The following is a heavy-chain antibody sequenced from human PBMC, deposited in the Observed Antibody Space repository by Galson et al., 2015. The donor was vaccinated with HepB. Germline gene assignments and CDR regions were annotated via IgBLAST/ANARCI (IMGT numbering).Heavy chain of an antibody. V-gene: IGHV1-18*04. Sequence: SVKVSCKASGYTFTSYGISWVRQAPGQGLEWMGWISAYNGNTNYAQKLQGRVTMTTDTSTSTAYMELRSLRSDDTAVYYCARDFLRLYYDSRLDPWGQGTLVTVSS. CDR1: GYTFTSYG. CDR3: ARDFLRLYYDSRLDP. CDR2: ISAYNGNT. J-gene: IGHJ5*02. D-gene: IGHD3-22*01.